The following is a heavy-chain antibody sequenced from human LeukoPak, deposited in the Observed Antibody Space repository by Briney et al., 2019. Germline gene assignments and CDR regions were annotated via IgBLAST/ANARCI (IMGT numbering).Heavy chain of an antibody. CDR2: VDYRGNT. V-gene: IGHV4-59*01. J-gene: IGHJ6*02. CDR1: GGSISSYY. D-gene: IGHD2-15*01. Sequence: SETLSLTRTISGGSISSYYWSWVRQPPGKGLEWIGYVDYRGNTNYNPSLKSRVTISIDTSKSLFSLKLNSVTAAGTAVYYCARVEVGAANRQWYGMDVWGQGTTVTVSS. CDR3: ARVEVGAANRQWYGMDV.